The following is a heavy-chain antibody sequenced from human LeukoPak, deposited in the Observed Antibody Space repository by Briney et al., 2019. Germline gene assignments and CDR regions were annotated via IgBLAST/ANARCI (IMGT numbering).Heavy chain of an antibody. J-gene: IGHJ3*02. CDR1: GGSISSGSYY. CDR3: ARERNDDYGDNSDAFDI. D-gene: IGHD4-23*01. Sequence: TSETLSLTCTVSGGSISSGSYYWSWIRQPAGKGLEWIGRIYTSGSTNYNPSLKSRVTISVDTSKNQFSLKLSSVTAADTAVYYCARERNDDYGDNSDAFDIWGQGTMVTVSS. CDR2: IYTSGST. V-gene: IGHV4-61*02.